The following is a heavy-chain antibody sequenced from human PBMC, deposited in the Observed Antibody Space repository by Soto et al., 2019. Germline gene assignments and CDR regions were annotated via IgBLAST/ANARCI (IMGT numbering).Heavy chain of an antibody. Sequence: ETLSLTCTVFGGSIRSRSYYRSWIRQTPGKGLEWIGYIYYSGSTNYNPSLKSRVTMSLDTSKNQFSLKLRSVSAADTALYFCARGFYDSGGYSAPFDHWGQGTLVTVSS. D-gene: IGHD3-22*01. CDR1: GGSIRSRSYY. V-gene: IGHV4-61*01. J-gene: IGHJ4*02. CDR3: ARGFYDSGGYSAPFDH. CDR2: IYYSGST.